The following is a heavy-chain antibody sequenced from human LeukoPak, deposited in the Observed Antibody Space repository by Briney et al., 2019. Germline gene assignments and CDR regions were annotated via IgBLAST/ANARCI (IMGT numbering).Heavy chain of an antibody. CDR3: ARRGYSGYDRYYFDY. CDR2: IYFTGTGST. Sequence: PSETLSLTCTVSGGSITSYYWSWIRQPPGKGLEWIGYIYFTGTGSTNYSPSLKSRVTISVDTSKNQFSLKLSSVTAADTAVYYCARRGYSGYDRYYFDYWGQGTLVTVSS. V-gene: IGHV4-4*08. D-gene: IGHD5-12*01. J-gene: IGHJ4*02. CDR1: GGSITSYY.